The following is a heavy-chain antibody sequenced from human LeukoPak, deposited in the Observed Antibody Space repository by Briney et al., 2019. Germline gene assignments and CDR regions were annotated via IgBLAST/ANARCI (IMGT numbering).Heavy chain of an antibody. CDR3: ARDHHLDY. Sequence: GRSLRLSCAASGFTFSSYAMHWVRQAPGKGLEWVAVISYDGSNKYYADSVKGRFTISRDNSKNTLYLQMNSLRAEDTAVYYCARDHHLDYWGQGTLVTASS. D-gene: IGHD1-14*01. CDR2: ISYDGSNK. CDR1: GFTFSSYA. V-gene: IGHV3-30-3*01. J-gene: IGHJ4*02.